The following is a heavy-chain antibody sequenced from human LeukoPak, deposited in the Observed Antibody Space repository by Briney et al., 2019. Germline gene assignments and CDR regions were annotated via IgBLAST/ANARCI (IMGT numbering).Heavy chain of an antibody. CDR2: INPSGGST. CDR1: GYTFTSYY. J-gene: IGHJ4*02. V-gene: IGHV1-46*01. D-gene: IGHD5/OR15-5a*01. CDR3: ARSVPNYFDY. Sequence: ASVKVSCKASGYTFTSYYMHWVRQAPGQGLEWMGIINPSGGSTSYAQKFQGRVTMTRDMSTNTVYMELSSLRFEDTAVYYCARSVPNYFDYWGQGTLVTVSS.